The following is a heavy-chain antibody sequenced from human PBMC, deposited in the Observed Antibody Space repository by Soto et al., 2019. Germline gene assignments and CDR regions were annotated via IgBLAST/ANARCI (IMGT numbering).Heavy chain of an antibody. J-gene: IGHJ6*02. D-gene: IGHD2-2*02. CDR3: AREVLYGYYYGMDV. CDR2: ISSSGSTI. V-gene: IGHV3-48*03. Sequence: SGGSLRLSCAASGFTFSSYEMNWVRQAPGKGLEWVSYISSSGSTIYYADSVKGRFTISRDNAKNSLYLQMNSLRAEDTAVYYCAREVLYGYYYGMDVWGQGTTVTVSS. CDR1: GFTFSSYE.